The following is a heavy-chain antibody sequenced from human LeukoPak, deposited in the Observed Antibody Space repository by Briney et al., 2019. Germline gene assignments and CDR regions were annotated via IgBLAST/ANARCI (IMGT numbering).Heavy chain of an antibody. CDR1: GGSISSGSYY. V-gene: IGHV4-61*02. CDR2: IYISGST. D-gene: IGHD3-16*02. CDR3: AREDKGVISVGGGSGDC. J-gene: IGHJ4*02. Sequence: PSETLSLTCTVSGGSISSGSYYWSWIRQPAGKGLEWIGRIYISGSTNYNPSLKSRVTISVDTSKNQFSLKPSSVTDTAVYYCAREDKGVISVGGGSGDCWGQGTLVTVSS.